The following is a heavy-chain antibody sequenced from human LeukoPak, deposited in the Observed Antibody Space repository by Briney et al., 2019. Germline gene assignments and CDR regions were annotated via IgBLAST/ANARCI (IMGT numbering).Heavy chain of an antibody. Sequence: SETLSLTCTVSGGSISSYYWSRIRQPAGRGLEWIGRGYASGSTSYNPSLKSRVTVSVDTSKNQFSLKLNSVTAADTAVYYCVRAPYSAWNDAFDIWGQGTMVTVSS. D-gene: IGHD3-9*01. V-gene: IGHV4-4*07. CDR1: GGSISSYY. CDR2: GYASGST. J-gene: IGHJ3*02. CDR3: VRAPYSAWNDAFDI.